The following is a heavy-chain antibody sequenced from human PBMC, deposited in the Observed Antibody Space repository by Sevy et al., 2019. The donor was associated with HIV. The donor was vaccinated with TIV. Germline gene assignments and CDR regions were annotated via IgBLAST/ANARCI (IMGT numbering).Heavy chain of an antibody. CDR2: ITSSGSTK. Sequence: GGALRLSCIASGFIFSNYEMNWVRQAPGKVLEWVSYITSSGSTKHSADSVKGRFTISRDNGKNSIYLQMNSLIAEDTAVYYCARATYYYDTSGPYFFDFWGQGTLVTVSS. V-gene: IGHV3-48*03. CDR3: ARATYYYDTSGPYFFDF. CDR1: GFIFSNYE. D-gene: IGHD3-22*01. J-gene: IGHJ4*02.